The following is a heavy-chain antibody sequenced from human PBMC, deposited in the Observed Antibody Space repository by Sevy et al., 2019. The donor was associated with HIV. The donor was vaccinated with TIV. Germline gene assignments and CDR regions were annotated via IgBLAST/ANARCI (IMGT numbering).Heavy chain of an antibody. V-gene: IGHV4-39*01. CDR1: GGSISSSSYY. CDR3: ARGSGFVTVVTYYYYYYMDV. Sequence: SETLSLTCTVSGGSISSSSYYWGWIRQPPGKGLEWIGSIYYSGSTYYNPSLKSRVTISVDTSKIQFSLKLSSVTAADTAVYYCARGSGFVTVVTYYYYYYMDVWGKGTTVTVSS. CDR2: IYYSGST. D-gene: IGHD2-15*01. J-gene: IGHJ6*03.